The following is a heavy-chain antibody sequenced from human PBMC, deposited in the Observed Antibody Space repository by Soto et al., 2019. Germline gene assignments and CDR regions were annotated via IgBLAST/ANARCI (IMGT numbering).Heavy chain of an antibody. J-gene: IGHJ6*02. Sequence: QVHLVESGGGVVQPGRSLRLSCVASGFTSSSYGMHWVRQAPGKGLEWVAVIWFDGSNKYYADSVKGRFTISRDTSKNTLYLQMNSLRAEDTAVYYCARELRGYTYFAYYGMDVWGQGTTVTVSS. CDR2: IWFDGSNK. D-gene: IGHD5-18*01. CDR1: GFTSSSYG. CDR3: ARELRGYTYFAYYGMDV. V-gene: IGHV3-33*01.